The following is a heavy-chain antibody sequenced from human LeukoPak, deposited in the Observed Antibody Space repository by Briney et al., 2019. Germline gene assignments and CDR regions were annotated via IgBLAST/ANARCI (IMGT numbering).Heavy chain of an antibody. CDR3: AKDRDIAVGSGWYFVSVRNARPDRQNY. Sequence: PGGSLRLSCAASGFTFSSYGMHWVRQAPGKGLEWVSAISGSGGSTYYADSVRGRFTISRDNSKNTLYLQMNSLRAEDTAVYYCAKDRDIAVGSGWYFVSVRNARPDRQNYWGQGTLVTVSS. CDR2: ISGSGGST. CDR1: GFTFSSYG. D-gene: IGHD6-19*01. J-gene: IGHJ4*02. V-gene: IGHV3-23*01.